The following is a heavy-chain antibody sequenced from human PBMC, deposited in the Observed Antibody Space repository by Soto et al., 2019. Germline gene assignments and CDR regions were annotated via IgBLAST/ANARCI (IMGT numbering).Heavy chain of an antibody. CDR2: IYWNDDD. D-gene: IGHD6-13*01. J-gene: IGHJ1*01. CDR3: VHSRYSCKYFPP. V-gene: IGHV2-5*01. CDR1: GFSRTTNGVC. Sequence: QITLMEYGPTLVKPTQTLTLTFTCSGFSRTTNGVCVGWIRQPPGTAREWLALIYWNDDDRYTPSLTSRLTIPKDISNSQSVLSMTNMDTVDTAEYYCVHSRYSCKYFPPWCQGTMVIVSS.